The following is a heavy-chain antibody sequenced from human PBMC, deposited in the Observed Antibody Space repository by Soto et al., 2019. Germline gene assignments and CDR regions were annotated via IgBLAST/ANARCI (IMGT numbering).Heavy chain of an antibody. CDR3: AKEDYYDSSGYFDY. CDR2: ISYDGSNK. CDR1: GFTFSSYG. V-gene: IGHV3-30*18. J-gene: IGHJ4*02. Sequence: GGSLRLSCAASGFTFSSYGMHWVRQAPGKGLEWVAVISYDGSNKYYADSVKGRFTISRDNSKNTLYLQMNSLRAEDTAVYYCAKEDYYDSSGYFDYWGQGT. D-gene: IGHD3-22*01.